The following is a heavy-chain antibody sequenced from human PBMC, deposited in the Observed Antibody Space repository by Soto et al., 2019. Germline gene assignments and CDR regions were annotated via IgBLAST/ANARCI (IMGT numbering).Heavy chain of an antibody. J-gene: IGHJ4*02. CDR1: GFTFSSYW. D-gene: IGHD4-4*01. CDR2: IKQDGSEK. Sequence: LRLSCAASGFTFSSYWMSWVRQAPGKGLEWVANIKQDGSEKYYVDSVKGRFTISRDNAKNSLYLQMNSLRAEDTAVYYCARDGRSVTYYFDYWGQGTLVTVSS. V-gene: IGHV3-7*01. CDR3: ARDGRSVTYYFDY.